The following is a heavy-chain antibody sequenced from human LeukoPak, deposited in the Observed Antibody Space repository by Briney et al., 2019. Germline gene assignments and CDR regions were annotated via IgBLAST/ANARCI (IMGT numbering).Heavy chain of an antibody. V-gene: IGHV4-39*01. D-gene: IGHD3-22*01. CDR2: IYYSGST. Sequence: PSETLSVTCTVSGGSIGSSSYYWGWIRLPPGKGLEWIGSIYYSGSTNCNPSLKSRVTISVDTSKNQFSLKLSSVTAADTAVYYCARHLGAPYYYDSSGYYPFYYYYGMDVWGQGTTVTVSS. J-gene: IGHJ6*02. CDR1: GGSIGSSSYY. CDR3: ARHLGAPYYYDSSGYYPFYYYYGMDV.